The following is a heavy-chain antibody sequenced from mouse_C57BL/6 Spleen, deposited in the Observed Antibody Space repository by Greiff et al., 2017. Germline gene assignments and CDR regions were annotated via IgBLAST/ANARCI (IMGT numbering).Heavy chain of an antibody. V-gene: IGHV1-15*01. D-gene: IGHD3-3*01. CDR1: GYTFTDYE. Sequence: VKLQESGAELVRPGASVTLSCKASGYTFTDYEMHWVKQTPVHGLEWIGAIDPETGGTAYNQKFKGKAILTADKSSSTAYMELRSLTSEDSAVYYCTRGQLGAYWGQGTLVTVSA. J-gene: IGHJ3*01. CDR2: IDPETGGT. CDR3: TRGQLGAY.